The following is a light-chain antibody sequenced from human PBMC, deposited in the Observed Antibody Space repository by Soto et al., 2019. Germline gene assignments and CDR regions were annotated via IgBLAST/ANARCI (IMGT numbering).Light chain of an antibody. CDR3: QQYGRTPGT. J-gene: IGKJ1*01. CDR2: ATS. CDR1: QAVSSNF. Sequence: EIVLTQSPGTLSLSPGQSATLSCRVSQAVSSNFLGWYQQKAGQAPRLLIYATSNRATGIPDRFSGSGSGTDFTLTIRRLEPEDFAVYYCQQYGRTPGTFGQGTKLEMK. V-gene: IGKV3-20*01.